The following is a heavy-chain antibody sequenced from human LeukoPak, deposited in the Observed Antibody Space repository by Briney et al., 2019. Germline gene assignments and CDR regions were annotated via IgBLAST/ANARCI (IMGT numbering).Heavy chain of an antibody. Sequence: ASVKVSCKVSGYTLTDLSMHWVRQPPGKGLEGWGGFVLEDGETIYAQKFQGRVTMTEDTSTDTAYMELSSLRSEDTAVYYCATARGYYDSSGYYSSWFDPWGQGTLVTVSS. V-gene: IGHV1-24*01. CDR3: ATARGYYDSSGYYSSWFDP. CDR2: FVLEDGET. J-gene: IGHJ5*02. D-gene: IGHD3-22*01. CDR1: GYTLTDLS.